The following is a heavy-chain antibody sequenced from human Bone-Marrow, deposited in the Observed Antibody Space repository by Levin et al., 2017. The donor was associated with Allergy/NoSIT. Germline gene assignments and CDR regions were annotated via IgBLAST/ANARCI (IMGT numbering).Heavy chain of an antibody. CDR1: GFTFDDHG. D-gene: IGHD3-10*01. V-gene: IGHV3-20*04. J-gene: IGHJ3*02. Sequence: GESLKISCAATGFTFDDHGMNWVRQAPGKGLEWVAFINWNGGSTAYAGSVKGRFTISRDNANNSLYLQMNSLRAEDTAVFYCARGALLIDAFDIWGQGIMVTVSS. CDR2: INWNGGST. CDR3: ARGALLIDAFDI.